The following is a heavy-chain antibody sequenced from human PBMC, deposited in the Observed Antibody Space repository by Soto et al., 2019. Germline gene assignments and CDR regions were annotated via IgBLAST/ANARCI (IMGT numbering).Heavy chain of an antibody. Sequence: QVQLVQSGAEVRKPGSSVKVSCKAPGGTFSTYIISWVRQAPGQGLEWMGRIIPIPDITNYAQKFQGRVTVTADRSTSTAYMELTSLKSEDTAVYYCARDLITTRGDALDLWGQGTMVTVSS. D-gene: IGHD3-3*01. CDR3: ARDLITTRGDALDL. J-gene: IGHJ3*01. CDR1: GGTFSTYI. CDR2: IIPIPDIT. V-gene: IGHV1-69*08.